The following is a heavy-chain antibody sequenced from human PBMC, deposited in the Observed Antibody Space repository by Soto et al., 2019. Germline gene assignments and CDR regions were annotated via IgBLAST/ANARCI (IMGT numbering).Heavy chain of an antibody. J-gene: IGHJ4*02. CDR1: GGSISSGDYY. Sequence: PSETLSLTCTVSGGSISSGDYYWSWIRQPPGKGLEWIGYIYYSGSTYYNPSLKSRVTISVDTSKNQFSLKLSSVTAADTAVYYCARLTPPTSKWLYYPDHQYYFDYWGQGTLVTVSS. CDR3: ARLTPPTSKWLYYPDHQYYFDY. D-gene: IGHD6-19*01. CDR2: IYYSGST. V-gene: IGHV4-30-4*01.